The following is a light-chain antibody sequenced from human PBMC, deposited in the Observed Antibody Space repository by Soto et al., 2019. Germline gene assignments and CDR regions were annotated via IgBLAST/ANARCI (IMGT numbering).Light chain of an antibody. CDR2: DAS. CDR3: QQYNSYWT. J-gene: IGKJ1*01. Sequence: DIQMTQSRSTLSASVADRVTITCRASQSISSWLAWYQQKPGKAPKLLIYDASSLESGVPSRFSGSGSGTEFTLTISSLQPDDFATYYCQQYNSYWTFGQGTKV. V-gene: IGKV1-5*01. CDR1: QSISSW.